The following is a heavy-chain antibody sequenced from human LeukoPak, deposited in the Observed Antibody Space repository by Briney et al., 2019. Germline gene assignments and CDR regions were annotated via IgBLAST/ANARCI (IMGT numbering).Heavy chain of an antibody. CDR1: GFTFSSYA. V-gene: IGHV3-30*04. D-gene: IGHD2-15*01. J-gene: IGHJ4*02. CDR2: ISYDGSNK. Sequence: GGSLRLSCAASGFTFSSYAMHWVRRAPGKGLEWVAVISYDGSNKYYADSVKGRFTISRDNSKNTLYLQMNSLRAEDTAVYYCARIGYCSGGSCLHQTDYWGQGTLVTVSS. CDR3: ARIGYCSGGSCLHQTDY.